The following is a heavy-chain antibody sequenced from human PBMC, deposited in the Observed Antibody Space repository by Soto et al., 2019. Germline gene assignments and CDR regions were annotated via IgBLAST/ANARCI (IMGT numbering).Heavy chain of an antibody. Sequence: QAQLEESGGGVVQPGGSLRLSCAASGFTFRTYAMHWVRQAPGNGLEWVAVISYDGNNKYYADSVKGRFTVSRDNSKNALYVRRNSLRVEDTAVGDWARDRGEDGTTNWLDPGGHGTLVTVSS. CDR2: ISYDGNNK. D-gene: IGHD3-16*01. V-gene: IGHV3-30-3*01. CDR1: GFTFRTYA. CDR3: ARDRGEDGTTNWLDP. J-gene: IGHJ5*02.